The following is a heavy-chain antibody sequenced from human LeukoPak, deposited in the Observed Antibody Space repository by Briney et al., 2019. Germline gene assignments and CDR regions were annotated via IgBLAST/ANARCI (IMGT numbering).Heavy chain of an antibody. Sequence: PEAPSHTSSVSVGSTSGYYWSWVKPPPQKRHLWRARIFAPGTTNYNPSLKSRVTISIDKSKSQVSLKLTSVTAADTAVYYCALLYELGAYYFDYWGQGTLVTVSS. CDR2: IFAPGTT. J-gene: IGHJ4*02. V-gene: IGHV4-4*07. D-gene: IGHD2-2*02. CDR3: ALLYELGAYYFDY. CDR1: VGSTSGYY.